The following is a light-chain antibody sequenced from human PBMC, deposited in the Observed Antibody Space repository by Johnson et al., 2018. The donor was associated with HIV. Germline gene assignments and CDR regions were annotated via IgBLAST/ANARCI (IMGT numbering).Light chain of an antibody. CDR1: TSNIGNNY. V-gene: IGLV1-51*02. CDR2: ENN. CDR3: GPCDILRAASV. J-gene: IGLJ1*01. Sequence: QSVLTQPPSVSAAPGQKVTISCSGSTSNIGNNYVSWYQQLPGTAPKLLIYENNKRPSGIPDRFSGYKSGTSAPLGITGLQTGDAADYYCGPCDILRAASVFGTGTKVTVL.